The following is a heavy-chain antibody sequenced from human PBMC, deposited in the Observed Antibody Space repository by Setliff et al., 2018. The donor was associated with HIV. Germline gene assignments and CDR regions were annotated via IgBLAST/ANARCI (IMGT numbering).Heavy chain of an antibody. CDR2: ISSGGSTI. D-gene: IGHD2-15*01. CDR1: GFTFSDYY. CDR3: ARAWRYCSGGDCYGGNY. V-gene: IGHV3-11*04. J-gene: IGHJ4*02. Sequence: GGSLRLSCAASGFTFSDYYMSWIRQAPGKGLEWVSYISSGGSTIYYADSVRGRFTISRDNAKKSVYLQMNSLRAEDTALYYCARAWRYCSGGDCYGGNYWGQGTLVTVSS.